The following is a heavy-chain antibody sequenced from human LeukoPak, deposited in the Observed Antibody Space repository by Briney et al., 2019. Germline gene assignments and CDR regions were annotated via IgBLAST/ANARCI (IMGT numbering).Heavy chain of an antibody. D-gene: IGHD2-2*01. CDR3: ARREDTSWYYFDF. Sequence: PSETLSLTCSVSGGSISSSSYCWGWIRQPPGKGLEWIGSINYSGRTDYNPSLKSRVTISIDTSKNQFSLEQRSVTAADTAVYYCARREDTSWYYFDFWGQGTQVTVSS. V-gene: IGHV4-39*01. CDR2: INYSGRT. CDR1: GGSISSSSYC. J-gene: IGHJ4*02.